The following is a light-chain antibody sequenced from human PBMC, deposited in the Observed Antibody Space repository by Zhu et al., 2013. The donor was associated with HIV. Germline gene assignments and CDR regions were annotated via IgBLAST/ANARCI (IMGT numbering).Light chain of an antibody. CDR3: QQFSTFWT. J-gene: IGKJ1*01. V-gene: IGKV1-5*03. CDR1: QSISSW. CDR2: KAS. Sequence: DIQMTQSPSTLSASVGDRVTITCRASQSISSWLAWYQQKPGAAPKLLIYKASNLESGVPSRFSGSGSGTEFTLTISSLQPDDFATYYCQQFSTFWTFGQGTKVEMK.